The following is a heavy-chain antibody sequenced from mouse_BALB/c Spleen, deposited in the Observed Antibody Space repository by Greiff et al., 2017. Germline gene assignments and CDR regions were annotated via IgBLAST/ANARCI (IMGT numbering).Heavy chain of an antibody. CDR2: IDPETGGT. Sequence: QVQLKQSGAELVRPGASVTLSCKASGYTFTDYEMHWVKQTPVHGLEWIGAIDPETGGTAYNQKFKGKATLTADKSSSTAYMELRSLTSEDSAVYYCTSTIAYWGQGTLVTVSA. CDR1: GYTFTDYE. J-gene: IGHJ3*01. V-gene: IGHV1-15*01. CDR3: TSTIAY.